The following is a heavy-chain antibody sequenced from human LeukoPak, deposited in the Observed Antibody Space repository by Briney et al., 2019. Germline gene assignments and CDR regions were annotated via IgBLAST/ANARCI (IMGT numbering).Heavy chain of an antibody. CDR1: GFTFSSYG. V-gene: IGHV3-30*18. CDR3: AKLGAGYSYAPGVFDY. CDR2: ISYDGSNK. Sequence: PGGSLRLSCAASGFTFSSYGMHWVRQAPGKGLEWVAVISYDGSNKYYADSVKGRFTISRDNSKNTLYLQMNSLRAEDTAVYYCAKLGAGYSYAPGVFDYWGQGTLVTVSS. D-gene: IGHD5-18*01. J-gene: IGHJ4*02.